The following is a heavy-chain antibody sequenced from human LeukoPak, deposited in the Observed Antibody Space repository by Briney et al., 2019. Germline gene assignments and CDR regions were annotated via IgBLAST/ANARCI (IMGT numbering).Heavy chain of an antibody. Sequence: PSETLSLTCTVSGGSISSGGYYWSWIRQPPGKGLEWIGYIYHSGGTYYNPSLKSRVTISVDRSKNQFSLKLSSVTAADTAVYYCARDSARYGSGSYYPWGQGTLVTVSS. J-gene: IGHJ4*02. D-gene: IGHD3-10*01. CDR2: IYHSGGT. CDR1: GGSISSGGYY. CDR3: ARDSARYGSGSYYP. V-gene: IGHV4-30-2*01.